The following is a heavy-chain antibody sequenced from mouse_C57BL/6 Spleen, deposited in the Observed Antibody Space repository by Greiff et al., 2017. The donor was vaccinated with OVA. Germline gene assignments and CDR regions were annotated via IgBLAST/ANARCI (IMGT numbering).Heavy chain of an antibody. CDR2: ISYDGSN. CDR3: ARGYYGSSPYWYFDV. CDR1: GYSITRGYY. J-gene: IGHJ1*03. Sequence: EVKLQESGPGLVKPSQSLSLTCSVTGYSITRGYYWNWIRQFPGNKLEWMGYISYDGSNNSNPSLKNRISITRDTSKNQFFLKWNSVTTEDTATYYCARGYYGSSPYWYFDVWGTGTTVTVSS. V-gene: IGHV3-6*01. D-gene: IGHD1-1*01.